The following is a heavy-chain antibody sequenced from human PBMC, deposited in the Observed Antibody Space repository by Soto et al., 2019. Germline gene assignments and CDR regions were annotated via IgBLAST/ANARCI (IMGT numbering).Heavy chain of an antibody. CDR1: GFTFSYYA. J-gene: IGHJ3*02. Sequence: QVQLVESGGGVVQPGRSLRLSCAASGFTFSYYAMHWVRQAPGKGLEWVAVISYEGSNKYHADSVKGRFTISRDNSKNTLELQMNSLRAEDTAVYYCASDGGDVVVGDDALDICGQGTMVTVSS. D-gene: IGHD2-15*01. CDR3: ASDGGDVVVGDDALDI. V-gene: IGHV3-30-3*01. CDR2: ISYEGSNK.